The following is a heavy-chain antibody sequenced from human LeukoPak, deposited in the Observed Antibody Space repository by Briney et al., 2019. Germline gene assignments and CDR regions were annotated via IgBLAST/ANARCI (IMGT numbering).Heavy chain of an antibody. D-gene: IGHD4-17*01. CDR3: AGHPSVTKGAFDY. Sequence: PSETLSLTCTVSGGSISSSTYYWGWIRQPPGKGLEWIGSIYYSGSTYYNPSLKSRVTISVDTSKNQFSLKLSSVTAADTAVYYCAGHPSVTKGAFDYWGQGTLVTVSS. J-gene: IGHJ4*02. V-gene: IGHV4-39*01. CDR1: GGSISSSTYY. CDR2: IYYSGST.